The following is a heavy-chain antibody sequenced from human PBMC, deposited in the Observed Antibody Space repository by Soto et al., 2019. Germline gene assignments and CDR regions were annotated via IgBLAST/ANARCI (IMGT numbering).Heavy chain of an antibody. V-gene: IGHV3-7*04. D-gene: IGHD1-26*01. CDR1: GLTFSDYW. CDR3: TRDLNPEWGP. CDR2: MNPDGSEQ. Sequence: EVHLVESGGALVQPGGSLRLSCAASGLTFSDYWMTWVRQTPGKGLEGVANMNPDGSEQYYLDSVKSRFTISRDNAKNSLYSQMNNMRGVDSVVYYCTRDLNPEWGPWWLGTEVIVSS. J-gene: IGHJ5*02.